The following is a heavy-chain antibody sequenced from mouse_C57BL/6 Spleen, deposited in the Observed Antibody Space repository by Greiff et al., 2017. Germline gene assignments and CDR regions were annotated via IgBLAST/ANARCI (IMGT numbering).Heavy chain of an antibody. Sequence: VQLQQSGAELVRPGASVTLSCKASGYTFTDYEMHWVKQTPVHGLEWIGAIDPETGGTAYNQKFKGKAILTADKSSSTAYMELRSLTAEDSAVFYCTRSGSSGYSYYFGYWGQGTTRTVSS. J-gene: IGHJ2*01. CDR1: GYTFTDYE. CDR2: IDPETGGT. D-gene: IGHD3-2*02. V-gene: IGHV1-15*01. CDR3: TRSGSSGYSYYFGY.